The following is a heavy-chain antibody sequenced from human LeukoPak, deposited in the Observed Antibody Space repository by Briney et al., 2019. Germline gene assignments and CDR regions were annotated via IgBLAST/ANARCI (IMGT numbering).Heavy chain of an antibody. V-gene: IGHV4-30-4*08. Sequence: SQTLSLTCTVSGGSISSGDYYWSWIRQPPEKGLEWIGYIYYSGSTYYNPSLKSRVTISVDTSKNQFSLKLSSVTAADTAVYYCAREDDSSGYFDYWGQGTLVTVSS. J-gene: IGHJ4*02. CDR1: GGSISSGDYY. CDR3: AREDDSSGYFDY. CDR2: IYYSGST. D-gene: IGHD3-22*01.